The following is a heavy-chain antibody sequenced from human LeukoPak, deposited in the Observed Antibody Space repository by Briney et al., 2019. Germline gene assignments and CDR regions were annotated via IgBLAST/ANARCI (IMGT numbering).Heavy chain of an antibody. CDR1: EFTFSSYA. D-gene: IGHD2-21*01. J-gene: IGHJ6*02. CDR3: ARGDWDV. Sequence: PGGSLRLSCAASEFTFSSYAMSWVRQAPGKGLEWVSVIYSGGSTYYADSVKGRFTISRDNSKNTLYLQMNSLRAEDTAVYYCARGDWDVWGQGTTVTVSS. CDR2: IYSGGST. V-gene: IGHV3-66*01.